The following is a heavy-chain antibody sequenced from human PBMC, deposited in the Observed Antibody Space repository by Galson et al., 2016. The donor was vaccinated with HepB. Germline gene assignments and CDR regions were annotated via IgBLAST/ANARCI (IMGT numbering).Heavy chain of an antibody. CDR3: ARDERSGYIYPSYYYHGMDV. Sequence: SLRLSCAASGLTFSNYEMNWVRQAPGKGLEWISYISNSGSTIYYADSVKGRFTISRDILKNSLFLQMNSLRAEDTAVYFCARDERSGYIYPSYYYHGMDVWGQGTVVTVSS. J-gene: IGHJ6*02. CDR1: GLTFSNYE. CDR2: ISNSGSTI. D-gene: IGHD5-24*01. V-gene: IGHV3-48*03.